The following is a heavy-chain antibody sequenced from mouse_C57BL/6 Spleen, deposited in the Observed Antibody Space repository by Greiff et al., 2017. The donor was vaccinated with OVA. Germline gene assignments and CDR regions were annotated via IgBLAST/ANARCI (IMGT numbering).Heavy chain of an antibody. CDR2: ISSGSSTI. Sequence: EVQGVESGGGLVKPGGSLKLSCAASGFTFSDYGMHWVRQAPEKGLEWVAYISSGSSTIYYADTVKGRFTISRDNAKNTLFLQMTSLRSEDTAMYYCARATVAYYFDYWGQGTTLTVSS. V-gene: IGHV5-17*01. CDR3: ARATVAYYFDY. J-gene: IGHJ2*01. D-gene: IGHD1-1*01. CDR1: GFTFSDYG.